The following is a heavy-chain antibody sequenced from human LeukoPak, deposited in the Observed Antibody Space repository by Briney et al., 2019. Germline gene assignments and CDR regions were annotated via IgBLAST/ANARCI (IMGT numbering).Heavy chain of an antibody. D-gene: IGHD2/OR15-2a*01. J-gene: IGHJ4*02. CDR3: ARDLLDYYFDY. CDR1: GGTFSSYA. V-gene: IGHV1-3*01. CDR2: INAGNGNT. Sequence: ASVKVSCKASGGTFSSYAISWVRQAPGQRLEWMGWINAGNGNTKYSQKFQGRVTITRDTSASTAYMELSSLRSEDTAVHYCARDLLDYYFDYWGQGTLVTVSS.